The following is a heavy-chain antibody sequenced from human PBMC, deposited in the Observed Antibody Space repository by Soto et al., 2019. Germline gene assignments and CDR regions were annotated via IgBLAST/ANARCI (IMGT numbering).Heavy chain of an antibody. J-gene: IGHJ6*02. CDR1: GFTFSSYV. CDR2: VHYDGTKK. V-gene: IGHV3-33*01. D-gene: IGHD3-3*01. CDR3: ARETSYDFWSGPQTMDV. Sequence: QVQLVESGGGVVQPGTSLRLSCAPSGFTFSSYVMHWVRQAPGKGLEWVAVVHYDGTKKYYADSVRGRFTITRDNSENILYLQMNSLRPDATAVYFCARETSYDFWSGPQTMDVWGQGTTVTVSS.